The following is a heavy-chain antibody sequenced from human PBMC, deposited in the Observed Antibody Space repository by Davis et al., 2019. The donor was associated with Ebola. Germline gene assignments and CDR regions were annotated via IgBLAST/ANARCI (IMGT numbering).Heavy chain of an antibody. Sequence: SQTLSLTCGVHGGSFSDYSWTWVRQPPGKGLEWIGEINYTGGTNYNPSLKSRVTMSVDTSKNQFSLKLTSVTAADTAVYYCTRRDYYQVIHDAFDIWGQGTLVNVSP. CDR1: GGSFSDYS. CDR3: TRRDYYQVIHDAFDI. CDR2: INYTGGT. V-gene: IGHV4-34*01. D-gene: IGHD3-22*01. J-gene: IGHJ3*02.